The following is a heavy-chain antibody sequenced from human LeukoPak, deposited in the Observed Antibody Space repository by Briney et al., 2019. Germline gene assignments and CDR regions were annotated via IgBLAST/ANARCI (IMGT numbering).Heavy chain of an antibody. CDR2: IIPVFGSA. Sequence: GASVKVSCKASGGTFSKYPINWVRQATGQGLEWMGGIIPVFGSATYAQKFQDRVTITADESTSTVYMELNSLTSEDTAFYYCARGRTALLYFFDYWGQGTLVTVSS. J-gene: IGHJ4*02. V-gene: IGHV1-69*01. CDR3: ARGRTALLYFFDY. CDR1: GGTFSKYP.